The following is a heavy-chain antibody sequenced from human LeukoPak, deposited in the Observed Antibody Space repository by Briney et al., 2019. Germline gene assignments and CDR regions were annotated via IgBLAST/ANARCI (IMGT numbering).Heavy chain of an antibody. Sequence: ASVKVSCKASGGTFSSYAISWVRQAPGQGLEWMGGIIPIFGTANYAQKFQGRVTITADESTSTAYMELSSLRSEDTAVYYGARVVTTISYYYSMDVWGQGTTVTVSS. J-gene: IGHJ6*02. CDR3: ARVVTTISYYYSMDV. V-gene: IGHV1-69*13. CDR2: IIPIFGTA. D-gene: IGHD4-11*01. CDR1: GGTFSSYA.